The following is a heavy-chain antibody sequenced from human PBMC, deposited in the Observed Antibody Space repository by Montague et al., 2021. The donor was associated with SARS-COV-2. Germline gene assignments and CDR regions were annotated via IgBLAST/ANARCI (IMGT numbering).Heavy chain of an antibody. CDR2: IYTSGST. J-gene: IGHJ3*02. Sequence: TLSLTRTVSGGSISSGSYYWSWIRQPAGKGLEWIGRIYTSGSTNYNPSLKSRVTISVDTSKNQFSLKLSSVTAADTAMYYCARDLAPYYGSGSYYNPIDAFDIWGQGTMVTVSS. D-gene: IGHD3-10*01. V-gene: IGHV4-61*02. CDR1: GGSISSGSYY. CDR3: ARDLAPYYGSGSYYNPIDAFDI.